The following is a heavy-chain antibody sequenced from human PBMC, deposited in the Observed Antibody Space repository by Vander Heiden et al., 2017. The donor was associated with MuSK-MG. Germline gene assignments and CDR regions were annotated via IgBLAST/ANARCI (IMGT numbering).Heavy chain of an antibody. J-gene: IGHJ4*02. Sequence: QVQLVQSGAEVKKPGASVKVSCKASGYTFTGSYMHWVRQAPGQGLEWMGRINPNSGGTNYAQKVQGRVTMTRDTSISTAYMELSRMRSDETAVYYCARGFCWSGYHYFDYWGQGTLVTVFS. CDR1: GYTFTGSY. D-gene: IGHD3-3*01. CDR3: ARGFCWSGYHYFDY. V-gene: IGHV1-2*06. CDR2: INPNSGGT.